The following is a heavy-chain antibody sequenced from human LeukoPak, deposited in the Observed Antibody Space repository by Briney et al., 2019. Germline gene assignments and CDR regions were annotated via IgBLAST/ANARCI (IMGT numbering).Heavy chain of an antibody. J-gene: IGHJ4*02. CDR1: GFTFSSYS. CDR3: ARGASGSVDY. CDR2: ISSSSSYI. Sequence: GGALRLSCSASGFTFSSYSMNWLRPAPAKELEGVSSISSSSSYIYYADSVQGRFTISRDNAKNSLYLQMNSLRAEDTAVYYCARGASGSVDYWGQGTVVSVSS. D-gene: IGHD1-26*01. V-gene: IGHV3-21*01.